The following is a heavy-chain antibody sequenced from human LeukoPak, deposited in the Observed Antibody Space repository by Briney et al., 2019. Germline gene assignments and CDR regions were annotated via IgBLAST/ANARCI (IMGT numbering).Heavy chain of an antibody. Sequence: ASVKVSCKTSGYTFTSYAMNWVRQAPGQGLEWMGWINTNTGNPTYAQGFTGRFVFSLDTSVSTAYLQISNLKAEDTAVYYCARDVGNSSSWLNWFDPWGQGTLVTVSS. J-gene: IGHJ5*02. CDR1: GYTFTSYA. V-gene: IGHV7-4-1*02. D-gene: IGHD6-13*01. CDR2: INTNTGNP. CDR3: ARDVGNSSSWLNWFDP.